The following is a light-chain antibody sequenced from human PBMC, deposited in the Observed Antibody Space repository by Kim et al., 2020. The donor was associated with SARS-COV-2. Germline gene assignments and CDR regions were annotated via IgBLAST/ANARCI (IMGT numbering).Light chain of an antibody. Sequence: EIVLTQSPGTLSLSPGERATLTCRASQSVASNHIAWFQQQPGQTPRLLIYGTSSRATGIPDRFSASGSGTDFTLTISRLEPEDFAVFYCLQYDNTPYTFGQRTKLEI. J-gene: IGKJ2*01. CDR1: QSVASNH. CDR2: GTS. CDR3: LQYDNTPYT. V-gene: IGKV3-20*01.